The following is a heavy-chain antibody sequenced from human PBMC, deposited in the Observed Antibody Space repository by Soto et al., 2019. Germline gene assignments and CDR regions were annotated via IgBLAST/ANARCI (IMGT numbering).Heavy chain of an antibody. CDR3: ARKDYYGAGIYYFDH. J-gene: IGHJ4*02. CDR1: GYTFTAYP. V-gene: IGHV1-3*01. D-gene: IGHD3-10*01. CDR2: INVANGDT. Sequence: QVQLVQSGAEVKKPGASVKVSCKASGYTFTAYPMHWVRQAPGQRLEWMGWINVANGDTGYSQKFQGRVTVTRDTSASTVYMEVSSLTSEGTAVYYCARKDYYGAGIYYFDHWGQGTLVTVSS.